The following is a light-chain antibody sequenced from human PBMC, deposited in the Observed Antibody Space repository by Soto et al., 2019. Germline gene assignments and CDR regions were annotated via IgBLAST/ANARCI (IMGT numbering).Light chain of an antibody. CDR1: SSNIGSHY. J-gene: IGLJ3*02. Sequence: QSALTQPPSASGTPGQSLTISCAGSSSNIGSHYVYWYQHLPGTAPKLLIFRDGQRPSGVPDRFFGSKSGTSASLAISGLRSEDEAVYYCATWDDSLNRWVFGGGTKLTVL. V-gene: IGLV1-47*01. CDR2: RDG. CDR3: ATWDDSLNRWV.